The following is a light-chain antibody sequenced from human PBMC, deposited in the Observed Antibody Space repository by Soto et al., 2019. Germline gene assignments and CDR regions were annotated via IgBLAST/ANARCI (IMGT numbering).Light chain of an antibody. CDR2: EDN. CDR1: SGSIASNY. CDR3: QSYDSSTVV. J-gene: IGLJ2*01. Sequence: NFMLTQPHSVSESPGKTVTISCTGSSGSIASNYVQWYQQRPGSAPTTVIYEDNQRPSGVPDRFSGSIDSSSNSASLTISGLKPEDEAAYYCQSYDSSTVVFGGGTKLTVL. V-gene: IGLV6-57*02.